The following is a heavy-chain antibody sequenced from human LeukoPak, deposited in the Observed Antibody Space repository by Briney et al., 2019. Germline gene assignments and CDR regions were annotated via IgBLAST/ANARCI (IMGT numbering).Heavy chain of an antibody. D-gene: IGHD5-12*01. V-gene: IGHV4-38-2*02. CDR3: ASSDGLPPRSDSSYDVFDY. CDR1: GYSISSGYY. CDR2: IDHSGST. J-gene: IGHJ4*02. Sequence: SETLSLTCTVSGYSISSGYYWGWIRQPPGKGLEWTGSIDHSGSTYYNPSLKSRVTISLDKSKNHFSLNLSSVTAADTALYYCASSDGLPPRSDSSYDVFDYWGQGTLVTVSS.